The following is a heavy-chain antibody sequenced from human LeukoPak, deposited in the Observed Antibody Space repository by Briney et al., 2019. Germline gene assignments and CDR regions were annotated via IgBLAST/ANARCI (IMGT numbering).Heavy chain of an antibody. CDR3: ARALRYYDSSGSYYFDY. J-gene: IGHJ4*02. CDR2: INHSGST. Sequence: SETLSLTCAVYGGSFSGYYWSWIRQPPGKGLEWIAEINHSGSTNYYPSLKSRVTISVDTSKNQSSLKLSSVPAADTAVYYCARALRYYDSSGSYYFDYWGQGTLVTVSS. V-gene: IGHV4-34*01. CDR1: GGSFSGYY. D-gene: IGHD3-22*01.